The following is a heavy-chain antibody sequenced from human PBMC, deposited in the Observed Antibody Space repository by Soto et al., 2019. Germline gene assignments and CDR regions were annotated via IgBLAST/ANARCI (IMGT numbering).Heavy chain of an antibody. CDR3: ARHSQAGDTYDFWSGSYGAWFDP. D-gene: IGHD3-3*01. CDR2: IYYSGST. CDR1: GVSISSSSYY. Sequence: SETLSLTCTVSGVSISSSSYYWVLIRQPPGKGLEWIGSIYYSGSTYYNPSLKSRVTISVDTSKNQFSLKLSSVTAADTAVYYCARHSQAGDTYDFWSGSYGAWFDPWSQGTLLTVSS. V-gene: IGHV4-39*01. J-gene: IGHJ5*02.